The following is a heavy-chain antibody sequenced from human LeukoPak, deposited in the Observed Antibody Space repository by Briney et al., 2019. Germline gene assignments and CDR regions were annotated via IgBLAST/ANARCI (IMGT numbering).Heavy chain of an antibody. D-gene: IGHD6-6*01. CDR3: ARDLRISSEDYYYYYMDV. Sequence: SETLSLTCTVSGGSISSYYWSWIRQPPGKGLEWIGYIYYSGSTNYNPSLKSRVTISVDTSKNQFSLKLSSVTAADTAVYYCARDLRISSEDYYYYYMDVWGKGTTVTVSS. V-gene: IGHV4-59*12. CDR2: IYYSGST. J-gene: IGHJ6*03. CDR1: GGSISSYY.